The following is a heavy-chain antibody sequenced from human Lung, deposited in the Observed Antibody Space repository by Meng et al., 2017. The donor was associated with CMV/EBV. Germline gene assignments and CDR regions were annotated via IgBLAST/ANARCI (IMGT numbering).Heavy chain of an antibody. Sequence: GGSLRLXCAASGFTFSSYGMHWVRQAPGKGLEWVAFIRYDGSNKYYADSVKGRFTISRDNSKNTLYLQMNSLRAEDKAVDYCAKGWDYDSSGQYGGQGTLVTVSS. V-gene: IGHV3-30*02. J-gene: IGHJ4*02. CDR3: AKGWDYDSSGQY. D-gene: IGHD3-22*01. CDR2: IRYDGSNK. CDR1: GFTFSSYG.